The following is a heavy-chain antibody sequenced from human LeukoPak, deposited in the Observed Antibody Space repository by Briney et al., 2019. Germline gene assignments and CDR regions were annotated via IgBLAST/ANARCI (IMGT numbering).Heavy chain of an antibody. J-gene: IGHJ3*02. D-gene: IGHD3-22*01. CDR3: ARQIASSGYLPWAFDI. CDR1: GVSITSGNYY. Sequence: SETLSLTCTVSGVSITSGNYYWGWLRQPPGKGLEWIGDIFFTGRTSYCPSLKSRVSISVCTSTTQFSLKLTSVTAADTAVYYCARQIASSGYLPWAFDIWGQGTVVTVSS. CDR2: IFFTGRT. V-gene: IGHV4-39*01.